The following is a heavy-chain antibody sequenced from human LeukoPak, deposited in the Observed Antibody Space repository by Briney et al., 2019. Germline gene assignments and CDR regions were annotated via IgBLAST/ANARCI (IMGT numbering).Heavy chain of an antibody. V-gene: IGHV1-69*13. Sequence: SVKVSCKASGGTFSSYAISWVRQAPGQGLEWMGGIIPIFGTANYAQKFQGRVTITADESTSTAYMELSSLRSEDTAVYYCARGPGLRYLDWLSRFDYWGQGTLVTVSS. CDR2: IIPIFGTA. J-gene: IGHJ4*02. CDR1: GGTFSSYA. CDR3: ARGPGLRYLDWLSRFDY. D-gene: IGHD3-9*01.